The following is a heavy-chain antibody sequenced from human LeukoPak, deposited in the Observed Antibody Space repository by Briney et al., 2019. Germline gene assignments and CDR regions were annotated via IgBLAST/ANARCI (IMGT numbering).Heavy chain of an antibody. J-gene: IGHJ4*02. D-gene: IGHD1-26*01. CDR3: AKDVYSGSYLFDY. V-gene: IGHV3-30*18. CDR2: ISYDGSNK. CDR1: GFTFSSYG. Sequence: GRSLRLSCAASGFTFSSYGMHWVRQAPGKGLEWVAVISYDGSNKYYADSVKGRFTISRDNSKNTLYLQMNGLRAEDTAVYYCAKDVYSGSYLFDYWGQGTLVTVSS.